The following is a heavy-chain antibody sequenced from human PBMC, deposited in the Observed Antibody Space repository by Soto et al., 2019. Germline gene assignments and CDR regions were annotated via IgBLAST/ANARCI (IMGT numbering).Heavy chain of an antibody. Sequence: SETLSLTCTVSGGSISSANYWDWIRQPPGKGLEWIGSIYYSGSTYYNPSLKSRVTISVDKSKNQFSLKLSSVTAADTAVYYCARPDQVEYSSSYTFDYWGQGTLVTVSS. CDR1: GGSISSANY. J-gene: IGHJ4*02. V-gene: IGHV4-39*01. D-gene: IGHD6-6*01. CDR2: IYYSGST. CDR3: ARPDQVEYSSSYTFDY.